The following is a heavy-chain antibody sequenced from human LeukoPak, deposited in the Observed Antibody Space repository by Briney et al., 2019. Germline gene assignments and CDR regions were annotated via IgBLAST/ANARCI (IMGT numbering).Heavy chain of an antibody. Sequence: GGSLRLSCAASGFSFSTFWMSWVRQAPGKGLEWVATMKEDGSEDNYGGFVKGRFTISRDNAKNSLFLQMNSLRAEDTAVYYCVQSVHHGFGYWGQGTLVTVSS. CDR2: MKEDGSED. V-gene: IGHV3-7*01. CDR1: GFSFSTFW. CDR3: VQSVHHGFGY. J-gene: IGHJ4*02.